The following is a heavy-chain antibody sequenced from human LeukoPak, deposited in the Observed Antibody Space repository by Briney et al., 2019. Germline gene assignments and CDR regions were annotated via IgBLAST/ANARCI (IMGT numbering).Heavy chain of an antibody. V-gene: IGHV3-23*01. CDR1: GFTFSSYA. CDR3: AKDRQSYTSYDYFDS. D-gene: IGHD3-16*01. Sequence: GGSLRLSCAASGFTFSSYAMNWVRQAPGKGLEWVSSISNSGRSPYYADPVMGRFTVSRDNSKNTLYLQMNSLRAEDTAIYYCAKDRQSYTSYDYFDSWGQGSLVTVSS. CDR2: ISNSGRSP. J-gene: IGHJ4*02.